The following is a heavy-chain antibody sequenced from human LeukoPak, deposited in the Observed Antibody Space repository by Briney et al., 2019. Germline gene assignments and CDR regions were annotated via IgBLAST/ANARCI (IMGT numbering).Heavy chain of an antibody. CDR1: GFTFNSYA. D-gene: IGHD6-13*01. CDR3: ARDTGSQDSSSWYGAVDY. J-gene: IGHJ4*02. CDR2: ISGSGGST. Sequence: PGGSLRLSCAASGFTFNSYAMSWVRQAPGKGLEWVSAISGSGGSTYYADSVRGRFTISRDNSKNTLYLQVNSLRVEDTAVYYCARDTGSQDSSSWYGAVDYWGQGTLVTVSS. V-gene: IGHV3-23*01.